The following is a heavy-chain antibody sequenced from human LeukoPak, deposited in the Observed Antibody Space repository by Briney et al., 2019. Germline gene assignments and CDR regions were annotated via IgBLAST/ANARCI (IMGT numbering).Heavy chain of an antibody. Sequence: SVNVSCKASGGTFSSYAISWVRQAPGQGLEWMGGIIPIFGTANYAQKFQDRVTITADEATSTAYMELSSLRAEDTAVYYCARDSSSSLDYFDYWGQGTLVTVSS. CDR3: ARDSSSSLDYFDY. J-gene: IGHJ4*02. CDR2: IIPIFGTA. CDR1: GGTFSSYA. V-gene: IGHV1-69*01. D-gene: IGHD6-13*01.